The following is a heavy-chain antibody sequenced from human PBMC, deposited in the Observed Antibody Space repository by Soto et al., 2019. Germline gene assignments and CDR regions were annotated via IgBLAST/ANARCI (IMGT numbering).Heavy chain of an antibody. CDR2: ITNGGTTI. Sequence: QSGGSLRLSCAASGFTFSSYSMNWVRKAPGKGLEWISYITNGGTTIYYADSVKGRFTISRDNAKNSLYLHMNSLRDDDTAVYYCATPVVRFLEWTTDYWGQGTLVTVSS. V-gene: IGHV3-48*02. CDR1: GFTFSSYS. D-gene: IGHD3-3*01. CDR3: ATPVVRFLEWTTDY. J-gene: IGHJ4*02.